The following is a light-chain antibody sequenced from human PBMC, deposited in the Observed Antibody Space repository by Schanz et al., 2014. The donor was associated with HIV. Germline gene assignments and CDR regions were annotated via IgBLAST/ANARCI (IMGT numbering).Light chain of an antibody. CDR1: QYISRW. CDR3: QQSDTFPYT. J-gene: IGKJ2*01. V-gene: IGKV1-5*03. Sequence: DIQMTQSPSTLSASVGDGVTLTCRASQYISRWLAWYQQKPGQAPHLLIYQASTLQTGVSSRFSGSGSGTEFTLTISGLLPDDFATYYCQQSDTFPYTFGQGTKLEIK. CDR2: QAS.